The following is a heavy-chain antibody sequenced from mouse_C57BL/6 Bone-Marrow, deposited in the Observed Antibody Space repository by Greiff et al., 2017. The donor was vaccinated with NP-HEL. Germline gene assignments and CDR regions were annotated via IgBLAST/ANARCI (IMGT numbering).Heavy chain of an antibody. CDR2: IYPGDGDT. V-gene: IGHV1-80*01. CDR3: ARYYGSSYYFDY. J-gene: IGHJ2*01. Sequence: VQLQQSGAELVKPGASVKISCKASGYAFSSYWMNWVKQRPGKGLEWIGQIYPGDGDTNYNGKFKGKATLTADKSSSTAYLQLSSLTSEDSAVYFCARYYGSSYYFDYWGQGTTLTVSS. CDR1: GYAFSSYW. D-gene: IGHD1-1*01.